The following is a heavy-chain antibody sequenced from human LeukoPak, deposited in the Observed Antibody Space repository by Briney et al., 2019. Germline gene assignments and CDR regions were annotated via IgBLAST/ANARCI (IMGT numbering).Heavy chain of an antibody. D-gene: IGHD3-10*01. CDR2: ISGGGANA. V-gene: IGHV3-23*01. CDR1: GFPLRSYA. J-gene: IGHJ4*02. CDR3: AKSRRGVIIDESDY. Sequence: GGSLRPSCAASGFPLRSYAMNWVRQAPGKGLEWVSVISGGGANAHYADSVKGRFTISRDNSKSTVFLQMNSLRVEDTAVYYCAKSRRGVIIDESDYWGQGTLVTVSS.